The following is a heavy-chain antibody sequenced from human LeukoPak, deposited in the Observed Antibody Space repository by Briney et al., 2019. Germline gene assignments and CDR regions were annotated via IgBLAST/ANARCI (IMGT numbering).Heavy chain of an antibody. Sequence: GASVKVSCKVSGGTFSSYAISWVRQAPGQGLEWMGRIIPIFGTANYAQKFQGRVTITTDESTSTAYMELSSLRSEDTAVFYCARDTRYFDLWGRGTLVTVSS. CDR1: GGTFSSYA. V-gene: IGHV1-69*05. CDR2: IIPIFGTA. CDR3: ARDTRYFDL. J-gene: IGHJ2*01.